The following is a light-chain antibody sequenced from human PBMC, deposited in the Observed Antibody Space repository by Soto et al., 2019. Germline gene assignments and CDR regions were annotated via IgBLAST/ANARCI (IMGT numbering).Light chain of an antibody. CDR1: ESVSSY. CDR3: QQYNKAEVT. CDR2: GAS. V-gene: IGKV3-15*01. J-gene: IGKJ5*01. Sequence: ENVLTQSPGTLSLSPGERANLSCRASESVSSYLAWYQQKPGQAPRLLIYGASTRATGIPARFSGSGSGTEFTLTISSLQSEDFAVYYCQQYNKAEVTFGQGTRLEIK.